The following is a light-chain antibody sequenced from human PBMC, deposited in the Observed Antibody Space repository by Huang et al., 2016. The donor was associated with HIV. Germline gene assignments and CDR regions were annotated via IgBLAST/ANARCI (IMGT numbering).Light chain of an antibody. CDR2: GAS. CDR1: QSISAY. CDR3: QKSYTTPLT. Sequence: DIQMTQSPSSLSASVGDRVNITFRASQSISAYLNWYQQKPGKAPKLLIYGASTLQSGVPSRFSGSGSRTDFTLTINSLQPEDFATYYCQKSYTTPLTFGGGTKVEI. V-gene: IGKV1-39*01. J-gene: IGKJ4*01.